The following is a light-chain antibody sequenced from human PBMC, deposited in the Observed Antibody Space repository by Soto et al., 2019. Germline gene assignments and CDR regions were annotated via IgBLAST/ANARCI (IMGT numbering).Light chain of an antibody. CDR3: HQSYDIPT. V-gene: IGKV3-20*01. CDR2: GAS. CDR1: QSVSNNY. J-gene: IGKJ5*01. Sequence: EIVLTQYPGTRSLSPGERATLSCRASQSVSNNYLAWYQQKPGQAPRLLVYGASNRATGIPDRFSGSGSGTDFTLTVSSLQPEDFATYYCHQSYDIPTFGQGTRLE.